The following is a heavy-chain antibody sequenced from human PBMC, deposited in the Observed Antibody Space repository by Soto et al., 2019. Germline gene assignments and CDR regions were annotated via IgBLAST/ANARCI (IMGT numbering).Heavy chain of an antibody. CDR1: GFTFTTYA. J-gene: IGHJ4*02. D-gene: IGHD6-6*01. V-gene: IGHV3-23*01. CDR2: ISGSAGST. Sequence: EVQLLESGGGLVQPGGSLRLSCAASGFTFTTYAMSWVRQAPGKGLEWVSAISGSAGSTYYADSVKGRFTISRDNSKNTLYLQMNSLRAEDTAVYYCAKNWDNTFSSSSHWGQGTLVSVSS. CDR3: AKNWDNTFSSSSH.